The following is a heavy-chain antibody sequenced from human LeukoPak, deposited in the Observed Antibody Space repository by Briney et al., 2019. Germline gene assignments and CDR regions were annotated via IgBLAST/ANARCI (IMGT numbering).Heavy chain of an antibody. D-gene: IGHD3-10*01. Sequence: GGSLRLSCAASGFTFSSYGVHWVRQAPGKGLEWVAVISYDGSNKYYADSVKGRFTISRDNSKNTLYLQMNSLRAEDTAVYYCAKAGKYYYGSGSYYNGLGGYWGQGTLVTVSS. J-gene: IGHJ4*02. V-gene: IGHV3-30*18. CDR1: GFTFSSYG. CDR2: ISYDGSNK. CDR3: AKAGKYYYGSGSYYNGLGGY.